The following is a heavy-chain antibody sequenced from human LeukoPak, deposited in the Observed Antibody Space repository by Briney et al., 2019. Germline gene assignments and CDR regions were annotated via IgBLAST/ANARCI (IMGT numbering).Heavy chain of an antibody. V-gene: IGHV3-23*05. J-gene: IGHJ4*02. CDR2: IYNSGADT. CDR3: AKDLADYYDSSGYADY. Sequence: PGGSLRLSCAASGFAFATYGMTWVRQAPGKGLQWVSTIYNSGADTFYADSVRGRFTISRDNSQNTLYLQMNSLRAEDTAVYYCAKDLADYYDSSGYADYWGQGTLVTVSS. D-gene: IGHD3-22*01. CDR1: GFAFATYG.